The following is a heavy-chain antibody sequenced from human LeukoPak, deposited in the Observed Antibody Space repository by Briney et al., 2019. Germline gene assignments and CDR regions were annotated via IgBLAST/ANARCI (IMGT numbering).Heavy chain of an antibody. Sequence: ASVKVSCKASGYTFTNYGISWVRQAPGQGLEWMGWISAYNGNTNYAQKFQGRVTMTTDTSTSTGYMELRSLRSDDTAVHYCARGPLYYYDSSGPFDYWGQGTQVTVSS. D-gene: IGHD3-22*01. J-gene: IGHJ4*02. CDR1: GYTFTNYG. CDR2: ISAYNGNT. V-gene: IGHV1-18*01. CDR3: ARGPLYYYDSSGPFDY.